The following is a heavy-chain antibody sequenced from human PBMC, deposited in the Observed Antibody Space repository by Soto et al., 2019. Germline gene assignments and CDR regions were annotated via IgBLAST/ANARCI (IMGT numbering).Heavy chain of an antibody. Sequence: VASLESCCQGSRECFTSSWNVSVRQMHGKGLEWMGIIYPGDSDTRYSPSFQGQVTISADKSISTAYLQWSSLKASDTAMYYCARRGDFWSGTPLGYYYGMDVWGQGTTVTVSS. CDR3: ARRGDFWSGTPLGYYYGMDV. CDR2: IYPGDSDT. CDR1: RECFTSSW. V-gene: IGHV5-51*01. J-gene: IGHJ6*02. D-gene: IGHD3-3*01.